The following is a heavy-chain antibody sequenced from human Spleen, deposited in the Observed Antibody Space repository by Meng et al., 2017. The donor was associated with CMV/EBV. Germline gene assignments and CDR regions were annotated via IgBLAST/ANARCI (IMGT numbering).Heavy chain of an antibody. CDR2: VYYSGTA. CDR1: NYSITSSYY. V-gene: IGHV4-38-2*02. Sequence: SETLSLTCTVSNYSITSSYYWGWIRQSPGKGLEWIASVYYSGTAYYNPSLKSRVTVSADTSKNRFSLKLRSVTAADTAVYYCARVLWFGELHFDNWGQGTLVTVSS. D-gene: IGHD3-10*01. CDR3: ARVLWFGELHFDN. J-gene: IGHJ4*02.